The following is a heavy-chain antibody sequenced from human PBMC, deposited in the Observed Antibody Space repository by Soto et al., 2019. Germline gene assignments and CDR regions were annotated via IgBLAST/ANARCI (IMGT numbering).Heavy chain of an antibody. D-gene: IGHD3-3*01. CDR3: ARLGYDFWSGYYSSDFDY. Sequence: QLQLQESGPGLVKPSETLSLTCTVSGGSISSSSYYWGWIRQPPGKGLEWIGSIYYSGSTYYNPSLRGRVTISVDTSKNQFSLKLSSVTAADTAVYYCARLGYDFWSGYYSSDFDYWGQGTLVTVSS. CDR2: IYYSGST. J-gene: IGHJ4*02. V-gene: IGHV4-39*01. CDR1: GGSISSSSYY.